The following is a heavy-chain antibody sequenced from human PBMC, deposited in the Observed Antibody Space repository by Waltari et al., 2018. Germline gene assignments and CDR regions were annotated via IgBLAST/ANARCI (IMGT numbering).Heavy chain of an antibody. J-gene: IGHJ3*02. D-gene: IGHD5-12*01. V-gene: IGHV4-61*02. CDR1: GGSISSGSYY. CDR2: IYTSGST. CDR3: ARDWEMATITVGAFDI. Sequence: QVQLQESGPGLVKPSQTLSLTCTVSGGSISSGSYYWSWIRQPAGKGLEWIGRIYTSGSTNSNPSLKSRVTISVDTSKNQFSLKLSSVTAADTAVYYCARDWEMATITVGAFDIWGQGTMVTVSS.